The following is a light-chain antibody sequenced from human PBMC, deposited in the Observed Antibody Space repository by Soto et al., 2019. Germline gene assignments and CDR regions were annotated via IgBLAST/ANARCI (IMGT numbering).Light chain of an antibody. CDR3: QKYNSVPRT. Sequence: DVQMTQSPSTLSASVGDRVTITCRASQSINNLLAWYQQKAGKVPKVLIFAASTLQAGVPSRFSGSGSGTEFTLTISGLQPEDVATYYCQKYNSVPRTFGQGTKVDIK. J-gene: IGKJ1*01. V-gene: IGKV1-27*01. CDR2: AAS. CDR1: QSINNL.